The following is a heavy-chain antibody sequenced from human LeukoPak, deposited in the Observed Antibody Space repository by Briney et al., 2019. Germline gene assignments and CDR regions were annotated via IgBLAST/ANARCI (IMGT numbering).Heavy chain of an antibody. Sequence: SETLSLTCTVSGGSISSSSYYWGWIRQPPGKGLEWIGSIYYSGSTYYNPSLKSRVTISVDTSKNQFSLKLSSVTAADTAVYYCARHNRVTSYGRTDYWGQGTLVTVSS. CDR3: ARHNRVTSYGRTDY. CDR2: IYYSGST. J-gene: IGHJ4*02. D-gene: IGHD5-18*01. CDR1: GGSISSSSYY. V-gene: IGHV4-39*01.